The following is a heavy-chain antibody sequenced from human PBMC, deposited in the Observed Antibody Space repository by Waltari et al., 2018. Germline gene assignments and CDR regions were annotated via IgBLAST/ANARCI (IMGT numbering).Heavy chain of an antibody. V-gene: IGHV3-21*01. CDR2: MSSGSSYI. CDR1: RFTFSSYT. D-gene: IGHD2-15*01. J-gene: IGHJ4*02. CDR3: AREWGVMVGTAGFYFDY. Sequence: EVQLVGSGGGLVKPGGSLRLSCAASRFTFSSYTMHWVRQAPGKGLELASSMSSGSSYIYYADSVKGRFTISRDNAKNSLYLQMNSLRVEDTAVYYCAREWGVMVGTAGFYFDYWGQGALVTVSS.